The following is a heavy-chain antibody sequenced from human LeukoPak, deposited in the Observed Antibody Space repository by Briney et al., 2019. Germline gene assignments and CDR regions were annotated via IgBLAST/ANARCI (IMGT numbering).Heavy chain of an antibody. Sequence: SETLSLTCIVSGGSINYYYWMWIRQPPGKGLEWIGYIYYSGGTHYNPSLKSRVTMLVDTSKNQFSLKLTAVTAADTAVYYCARDLLNEGNHLDYWGQGTLVTVSS. CDR3: ARDLLNEGNHLDY. CDR1: GGSINYYY. D-gene: IGHD4-23*01. J-gene: IGHJ4*02. V-gene: IGHV4-59*12. CDR2: IYYSGGT.